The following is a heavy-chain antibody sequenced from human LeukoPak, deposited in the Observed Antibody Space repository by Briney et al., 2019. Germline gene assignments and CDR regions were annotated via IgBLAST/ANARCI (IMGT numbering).Heavy chain of an antibody. J-gene: IGHJ5*02. CDR3: ARGDDYGDYGRFDP. D-gene: IGHD4-17*01. Sequence: SETLSLTCTVSGGSISSGDYYWSWIRQPPGKGLEWIGYIYYSGSTYYNPSLKSRVTISVDTSKNQFSLKLSSVTAADTAVYYCARGDDYGDYGRFDPWGQGTLVTVSS. CDR1: GGSISSGDYY. CDR2: IYYSGST. V-gene: IGHV4-30-4*02.